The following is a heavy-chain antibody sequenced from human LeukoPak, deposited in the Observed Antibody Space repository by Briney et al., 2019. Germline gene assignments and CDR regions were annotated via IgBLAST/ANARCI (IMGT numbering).Heavy chain of an antibody. D-gene: IGHD1-26*01. V-gene: IGHV3-53*01. CDR2: IYSGGST. CDR1: GFTVSSNY. J-gene: IGHJ5*02. Sequence: GGSLRLSCAASGFTVSSNYMTWVRQAPGKGLEWVSVIYSGGSTYYADSVKGRFTISRDNSKNTLYLQMNSLRAEDTAVYYCARESGGGSYRAKNWFDPWGQGTLVTVSS. CDR3: ARESGGGSYRAKNWFDP.